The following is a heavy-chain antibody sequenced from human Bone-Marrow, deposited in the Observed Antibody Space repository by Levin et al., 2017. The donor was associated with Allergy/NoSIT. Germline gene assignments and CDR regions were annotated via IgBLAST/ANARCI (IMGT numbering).Heavy chain of an antibody. CDR2: IDPSDAYT. Sequence: GESLKISCKGSGYSFTSYWISWVRQMPGKGLEWMGRIDPSDAYTNYSPAFQGHVTISADTSINTAYLQWSSLNSSDTAMYYCARRLSSGWYSVDYWGQGTLVTVSS. CDR1: GYSFTSYW. V-gene: IGHV5-10-1*01. J-gene: IGHJ4*02. CDR3: ARRLSSGWYSVDY. D-gene: IGHD6-19*01.